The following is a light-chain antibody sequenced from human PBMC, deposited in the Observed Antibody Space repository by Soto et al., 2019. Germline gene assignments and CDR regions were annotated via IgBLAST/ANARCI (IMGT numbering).Light chain of an antibody. J-gene: IGKJ5*01. CDR2: DAS. V-gene: IGKV3-20*01. CDR3: QQYGSSPQT. Sequence: EIVLTQSPGTLSLSPGERATLSCRASQSVSSNYLAWYQHKPGQAPRLLIYDASSRATGIPDRFSGSGSGTDFTLTISRLEPEDFAVYYCQQYGSSPQTFGQGTRLEI. CDR1: QSVSSNY.